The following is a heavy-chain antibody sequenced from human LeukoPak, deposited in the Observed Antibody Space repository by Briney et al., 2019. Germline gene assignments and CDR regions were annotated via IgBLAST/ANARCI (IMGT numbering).Heavy chain of an antibody. CDR1: GFTFSSYA. CDR3: AKSILFLGYMDV. J-gene: IGHJ6*03. CDR2: ISGSGDTT. D-gene: IGHD2-2*02. V-gene: IGHV3-23*01. Sequence: GGSLRLSCAASGFTFSSYAMSWVRQAPGKGLEWVSSISGSGDTTYYAESVKGRFTISRDNSKNTLYLQMNSLRAEDTAVYYCAKSILFLGYMDVWGKGTTVTVSS.